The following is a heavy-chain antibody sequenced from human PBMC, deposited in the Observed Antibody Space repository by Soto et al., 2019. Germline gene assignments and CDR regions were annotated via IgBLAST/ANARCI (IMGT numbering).Heavy chain of an antibody. CDR1: GFTFSNAW. Sequence: EVQLVESGGGLVKPGGSLRLSCAASGFTFSNAWMSWVRQAPGKGLEWVGRIKSKTDGGTTDYAAPVKGRFTISRDDSKNTLYLQMNSLKTEDIAVYYCTTDYMITFGGVIVINYWGQGTLVTVSS. CDR2: IKSKTDGGTT. CDR3: TTDYMITFGGVIVINY. V-gene: IGHV3-15*01. D-gene: IGHD3-16*02. J-gene: IGHJ4*02.